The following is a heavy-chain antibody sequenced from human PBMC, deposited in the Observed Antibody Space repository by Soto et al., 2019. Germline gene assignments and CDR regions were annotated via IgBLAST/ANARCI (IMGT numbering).Heavy chain of an antibody. CDR1: GFTFDDYA. CDR2: ISWNSGSI. D-gene: IGHD6-13*01. J-gene: IGHJ6*03. Sequence: SLRLSCAASGFTFDDYAMHWVRQAPGKGLEWVSGISWNSGSIGYADSVKGRFTISRDNAKNSLYLQMNSLRAEDTALYYCAKSVRSSWFNYYYMDVWGKGTTVTVSS. CDR3: AKSVRSSWFNYYYMDV. V-gene: IGHV3-9*01.